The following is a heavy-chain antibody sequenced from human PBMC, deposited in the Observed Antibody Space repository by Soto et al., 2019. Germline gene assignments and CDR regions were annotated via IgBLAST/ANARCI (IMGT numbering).Heavy chain of an antibody. J-gene: IGHJ4*01. CDR1: GVTFSSYT. CDR2: IIPILGIA. D-gene: IGHD4-17*01. Sequence: SVKVSCKASGVTFSSYTISWVRQAPGQGLEWMGRIIPILGIANYAQKFQGRVTITADKSTSTAYMELSSLRSEDTAVYYCATSQRGYYRDYVDYWGQGTLVTVSS. CDR3: ATSQRGYYRDYVDY. V-gene: IGHV1-69*02.